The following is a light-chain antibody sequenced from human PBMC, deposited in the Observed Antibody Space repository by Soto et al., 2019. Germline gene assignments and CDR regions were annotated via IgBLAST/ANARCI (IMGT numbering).Light chain of an antibody. CDR3: QQAYSFPLT. V-gene: IGKV1-12*01. Sequence: DIQMTQSPSSVSASVGDRVTITCRASQGIGTWLAWYQQKPGKAPKLLIYAASSLRSGVPSRFSGSGSGTDFTFIISSLQAEDFATYYCQQAYSFPLTFGGGTKVEIK. CDR2: AAS. CDR1: QGIGTW. J-gene: IGKJ4*01.